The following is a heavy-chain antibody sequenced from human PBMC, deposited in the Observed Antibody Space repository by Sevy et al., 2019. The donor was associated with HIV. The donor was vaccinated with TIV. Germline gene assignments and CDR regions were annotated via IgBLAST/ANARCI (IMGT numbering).Heavy chain of an antibody. D-gene: IGHD2-8*01. V-gene: IGHV3-23*01. CDR2: FSFGCGKI. CDR3: AREGCTKPHDY. Sequence: VGSLRLSCVASGFTFSKYSMSWIRQTPGKGLEWVSTFSFGCGKINYADSVKCRFTISRDDSRNTFYLQMNSLRAEDTAIYCCAREGCTKPHDYRGQGNVVTDSS. J-gene: IGHJ4*02. CDR1: GFTFSKYS.